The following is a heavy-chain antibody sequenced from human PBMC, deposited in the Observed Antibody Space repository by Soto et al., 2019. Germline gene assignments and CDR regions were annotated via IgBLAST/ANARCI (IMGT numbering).Heavy chain of an antibody. Sequence: PGGSLRLSCATSGFIFISYGMSWVRQAPGKGLEWVSGISERDDSTYYADSVKGRFTISRDNSKNTLHLDMNSLRAEDTAVYYCAKELACGSYEWEQYFDYWGQGTLVTVSS. D-gene: IGHD1-26*01. CDR3: AKELACGSYEWEQYFDY. V-gene: IGHV3-23*01. CDR1: GFIFISYG. CDR2: ISERDDST. J-gene: IGHJ4*02.